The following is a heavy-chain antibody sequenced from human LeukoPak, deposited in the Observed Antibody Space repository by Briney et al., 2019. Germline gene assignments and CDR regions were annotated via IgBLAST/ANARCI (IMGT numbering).Heavy chain of an antibody. J-gene: IGHJ3*02. CDR1: GGSISSYY. CDR3: ARDRSSGWLGDDAFDI. CDR2: ISYSGST. Sequence: TSETLSLTCTVSGGSISSYYWSWIRQPPGKGLEWIGYISYSGSTNYNPSLKSRVTISVDTSKNQFSLKLSSVTAADTAVYYCARDRSSGWLGDDAFDIWGQGTMVTVSS. V-gene: IGHV4-59*01. D-gene: IGHD6-19*01.